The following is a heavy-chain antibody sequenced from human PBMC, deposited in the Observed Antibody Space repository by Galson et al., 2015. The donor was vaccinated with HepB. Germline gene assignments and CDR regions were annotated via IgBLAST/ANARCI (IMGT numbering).Heavy chain of an antibody. V-gene: IGHV3-74*01. CDR1: GFTXXXXW. CDR3: ARAMGGGPGAPEY. Sequence: SLRXXXXXXGFTXXXXWMHXXXQAPGKGLVWVSRINSDGSSTSYADSVKGXFTISRDNAKNTLYLQLNSLRAEDTAXXYCARAMGGGPGAPEYWGLGT. CDR2: INSDGSST. J-gene: IGHJ4*02. D-gene: IGHD3-16*01.